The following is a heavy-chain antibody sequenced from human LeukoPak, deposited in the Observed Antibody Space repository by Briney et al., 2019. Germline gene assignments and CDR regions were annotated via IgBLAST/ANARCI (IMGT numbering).Heavy chain of an antibody. CDR1: GGSISPYY. V-gene: IGHV4-59*01. CDR2: IYFSGNT. J-gene: IGHJ4*02. D-gene: IGHD3-22*01. Sequence: PSETLSLTCTVSGGSISPYYWTWIRQPPGKGLEWIGYIYFSGNTNYNPSLKSRVTISLHTSKNQFSLNLSSVTAADTAVYYCARSPTYYSDSNGYPRGFDYWGQGTLVTVSS. CDR3: ARSPTYYSDSNGYPRGFDY.